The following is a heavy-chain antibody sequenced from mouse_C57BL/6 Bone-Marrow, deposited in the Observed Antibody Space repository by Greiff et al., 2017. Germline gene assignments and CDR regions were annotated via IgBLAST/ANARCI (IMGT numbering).Heavy chain of an antibody. Sequence: VQLQQSGAELARPGASVKLSCKASGYTFTSYGISWVKQRTGRGLEWIGEIYPRSGNTYYNEKFKGKATLTADKSSSTAYMELRSLTSEDSAVYFCAREGDFPCAYWGQGTLVTVSA. V-gene: IGHV1-81*01. CDR2: IYPRSGNT. CDR3: AREGDFPCAY. J-gene: IGHJ3*01. CDR1: GYTFTSYG.